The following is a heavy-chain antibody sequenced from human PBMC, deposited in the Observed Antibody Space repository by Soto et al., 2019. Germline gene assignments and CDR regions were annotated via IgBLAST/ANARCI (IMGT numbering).Heavy chain of an antibody. V-gene: IGHV1-18*01. Sequence: GASVKVSCKASGYTFTSYGISWVRQAPGQGLEWMGWISAYNGNTNYAQKLQGRVTMTTDTSTSTAYMELRSLRSDDTAVYYCARDGVGATKDYYYGMDVWGQGTTVTVSS. D-gene: IGHD1-26*01. J-gene: IGHJ6*02. CDR2: ISAYNGNT. CDR1: GYTFTSYG. CDR3: ARDGVGATKDYYYGMDV.